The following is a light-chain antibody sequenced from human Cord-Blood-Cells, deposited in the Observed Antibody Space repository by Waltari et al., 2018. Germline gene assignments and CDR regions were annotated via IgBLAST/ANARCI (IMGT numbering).Light chain of an antibody. Sequence: DIQMTQSPSSLSASVGDRVTITGRASQSISSYLNWYQQKPGKAPKLLIYAASSLQSGVPSRFSGSRSGTDFTLTISSLQPGDFATYYCQQSYSTPLTFGGGTKVEIK. CDR2: AAS. CDR3: QQSYSTPLT. J-gene: IGKJ4*01. V-gene: IGKV1-39*01. CDR1: QSISSY.